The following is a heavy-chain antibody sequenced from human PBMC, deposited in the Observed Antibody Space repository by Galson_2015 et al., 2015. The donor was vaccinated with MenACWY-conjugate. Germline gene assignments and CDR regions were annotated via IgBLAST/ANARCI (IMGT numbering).Heavy chain of an antibody. V-gene: IGHV3-7*01. CDR3: ARGHLKLEP. CDR2: IKRDGSEK. Sequence: NIKRDGSEKYYVDSVKGRFTISRDNAKNSLYLQMNSLRVEDTAVYYCARGHLKLEPWGQGTLVTVSS. J-gene: IGHJ5*02.